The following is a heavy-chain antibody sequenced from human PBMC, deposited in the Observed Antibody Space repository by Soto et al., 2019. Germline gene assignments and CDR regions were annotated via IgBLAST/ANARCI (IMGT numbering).Heavy chain of an antibody. V-gene: IGHV3-74*03. J-gene: IGHJ5*01. CDR2: ISNDGKTA. CDR3: VRGGSWFDL. D-gene: IGHD6-25*01. CDR1: GFTFSSYA. Sequence: GGSLRLSCAASGFTFSSYAMSWVRQAPGKGLEWVSRISNDGKTATYADSVEGRFTVSXXXXXXMXYXQXXXLTKEDTAVYFCVRGGSWFDLWGQGSVVTVSS.